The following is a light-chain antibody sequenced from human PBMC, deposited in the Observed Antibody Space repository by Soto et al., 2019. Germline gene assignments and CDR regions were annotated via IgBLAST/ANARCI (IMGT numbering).Light chain of an antibody. CDR3: HQYNSWPPGT. V-gene: IGKV3-15*01. Sequence: EIVMTQSPPTLSVSPGERATLSCRASQSVSSSYLAWYQQKPGQAPRLLISDASTRATGIPARFSGSGSGTEFTLTISSLQSEDFALYYCHQYNSWPPGTFGQGTKVDIK. J-gene: IGKJ2*01. CDR2: DAS. CDR1: QSVSSSY.